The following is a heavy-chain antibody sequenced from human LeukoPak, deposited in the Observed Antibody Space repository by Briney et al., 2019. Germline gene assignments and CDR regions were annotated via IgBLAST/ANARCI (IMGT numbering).Heavy chain of an antibody. V-gene: IGHV6-1*01. Sequence: SQTLSLTCAISGDSVSSNSAAWNWIRQSPSRGLEWLGRTYYRSKWYNDYAVSVKSRITINPGTSKNQFSLQLNSVTPEDTAVYYCARDPAILGYCSGGSCYSGWFDPWGQGTLATVSS. CDR1: GDSVSSNSAA. J-gene: IGHJ5*02. CDR3: ARDPAILGYCSGGSCYSGWFDP. CDR2: TYYRSKWYN. D-gene: IGHD2-15*01.